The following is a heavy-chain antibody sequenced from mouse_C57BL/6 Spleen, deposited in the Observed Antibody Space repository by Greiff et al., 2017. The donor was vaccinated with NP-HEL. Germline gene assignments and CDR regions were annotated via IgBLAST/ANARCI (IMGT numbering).Heavy chain of an antibody. CDR3: ARWREGYYAMDY. Sequence: QVQLQQPGAELVRPGSSVKLSCKASGYTFTSYWMHWVKQRPIQGLEWIGNIDPSDSETNYNQKFKDKATLTVDKSSSTAYMQLSSLTSEASAVYYCARWREGYYAMDYWGQGTSVTVSS. CDR2: IDPSDSET. J-gene: IGHJ4*01. CDR1: GYTFTSYW. V-gene: IGHV1-52*01.